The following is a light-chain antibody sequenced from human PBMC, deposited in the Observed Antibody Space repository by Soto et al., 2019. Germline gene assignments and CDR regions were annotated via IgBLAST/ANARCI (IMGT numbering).Light chain of an antibody. CDR1: QSVSSSY. CDR2: GAS. CDR3: QQDGGSALYT. V-gene: IGKV3-20*01. J-gene: IGKJ2*01. Sequence: EIVLTQSPGTMSLSPGERATLSCRASQSVSSSYLAWSQQKPGQAPRLLIYGASSRATGIPDRFSGSGSGTDFTLTISRLEPEDVAVFYCQQDGGSALYTFGQGTKLEIK.